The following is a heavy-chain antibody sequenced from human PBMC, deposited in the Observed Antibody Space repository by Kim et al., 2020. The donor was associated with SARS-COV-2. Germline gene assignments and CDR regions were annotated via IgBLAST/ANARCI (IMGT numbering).Heavy chain of an antibody. V-gene: IGHV4-34*01. CDR2: SG. J-gene: IGHJ4*02. CDR3: ARGAKSSNVFN. Sequence: SGNNNPSLKSRVIISVDTSKKQFCLQLSSVTAADTAVYYCARGAKSSNVFNWGQGTLVTVSS. D-gene: IGHD6-13*01.